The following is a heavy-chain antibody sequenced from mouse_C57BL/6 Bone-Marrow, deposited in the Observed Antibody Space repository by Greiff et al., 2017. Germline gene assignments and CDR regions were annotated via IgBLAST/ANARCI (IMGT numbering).Heavy chain of an antibody. Sequence: LVEPGASVKISCQASGYTFTDYYMNWVKQSHGKSLEWIGDINPNNGGTSYNQKFKGKATLTVDKSSSTASMELRSLTSEDSSVYHCAMVYYDYDGGYFDYWGQGTTLTVSS. CDR1: GYTFTDYY. CDR2: INPNNGGT. V-gene: IGHV1-26*01. J-gene: IGHJ2*01. CDR3: AMVYYDYDGGYFDY. D-gene: IGHD2-4*01.